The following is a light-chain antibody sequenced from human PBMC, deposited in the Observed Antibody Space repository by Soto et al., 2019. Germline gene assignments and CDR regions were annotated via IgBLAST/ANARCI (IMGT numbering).Light chain of an antibody. CDR1: QTLSYNY. V-gene: IGKV3-20*01. CDR2: GAS. J-gene: IGKJ1*01. CDR3: QHYGGAPWT. Sequence: EIVLTQSPGTLSLSPGERASLSCRASQTLSYNYLAWYQQKPGQPPRLLIYGASNRATGIPDRFSGSGSGTDFTLTITRLEPEDFAVYYCQHYGGAPWTYGQGTKVELK.